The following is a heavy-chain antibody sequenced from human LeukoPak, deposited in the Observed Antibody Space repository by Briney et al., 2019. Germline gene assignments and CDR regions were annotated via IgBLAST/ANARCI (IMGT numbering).Heavy chain of an antibody. D-gene: IGHD1-1*01. CDR3: AKSPTGTYYYYYYMDV. J-gene: IGHJ6*03. V-gene: IGHV3-7*03. Sequence: GGSLRLSCAASGFTFSSYWMSWVRQAPGKGLEWVANIKQDGSEKYYVDSVKGRFTISRDNAKNSLYLQMNSLRAEDTAVYYCAKSPTGTYYYYYYMDVWGKGTTVTVSS. CDR1: GFTFSSYW. CDR2: IKQDGSEK.